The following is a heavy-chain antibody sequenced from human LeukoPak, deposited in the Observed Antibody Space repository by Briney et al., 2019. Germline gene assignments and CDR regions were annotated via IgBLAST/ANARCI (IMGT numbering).Heavy chain of an antibody. CDR2: IWYDGSNK. J-gene: IGHJ4*02. CDR3: ARTRYSYGPFNYFDY. V-gene: IGHV3-33*01. D-gene: IGHD5-18*01. CDR1: GFTFSSYG. Sequence: QTGGSLRLSCAASGFTFSSYGMHWVHQAPGKGLEWVAVIWYDGSNKYYADSVKGRFTISRDNSKNTLYLQMNSLRAEDTAVYYCARTRYSYGPFNYFDYWGQGTLVTVSS.